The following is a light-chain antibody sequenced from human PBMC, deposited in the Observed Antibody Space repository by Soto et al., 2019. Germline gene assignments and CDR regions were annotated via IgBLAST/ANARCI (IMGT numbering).Light chain of an antibody. Sequence: QSVLTQPRSVSGAPGQRVTISCTGSSSNIVAGYDVHWYQQLPGTAPKLLIYGNSNRPSGVPDRFSGSKSGTSASLAITGLQAEDEADYYCHSYDSSLSGSRVFGGGTKLTVL. CDR2: GNS. CDR3: HSYDSSLSGSRV. CDR1: SSNIVAGYD. J-gene: IGLJ2*01. V-gene: IGLV1-40*01.